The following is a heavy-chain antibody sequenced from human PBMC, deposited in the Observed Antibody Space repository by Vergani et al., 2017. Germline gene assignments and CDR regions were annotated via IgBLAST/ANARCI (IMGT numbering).Heavy chain of an antibody. D-gene: IGHD6-6*01. J-gene: IGHJ6*03. CDR2: ISYDGSNK. V-gene: IGHV3-30*18. Sequence: QVQLVESGGGVVQPGRSLRLSCAASGFTFSSYGMHWVRQAPGKGLEWVAVISYDGSNKYYADSVKGRFTISRDNSKNTLYLRMNSLRAEDTAVYYCAKDLSSSFYYYYYMDVWGKGTTVTVSS. CDR3: AKDLSSSFYYYYYMDV. CDR1: GFTFSSYG.